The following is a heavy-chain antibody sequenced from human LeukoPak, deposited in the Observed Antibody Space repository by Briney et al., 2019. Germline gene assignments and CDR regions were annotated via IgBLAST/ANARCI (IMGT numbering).Heavy chain of an antibody. D-gene: IGHD1-14*01. CDR2: INHSGST. Sequence: SETLSLTCAVYGGSFSGYYWSWIRQPPGKGLEWIGEINHSGSTNYNPFLKSRVTISVDTSKNQFSLKLSSVTAADTAVYYCARGRKAARWVYNWFDPWGQGTLVTVSS. J-gene: IGHJ5*02. V-gene: IGHV4-34*01. CDR3: ARGRKAARWVYNWFDP. CDR1: GGSFSGYY.